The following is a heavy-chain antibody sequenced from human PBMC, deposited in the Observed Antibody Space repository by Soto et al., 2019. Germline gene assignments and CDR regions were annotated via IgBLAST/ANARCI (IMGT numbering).Heavy chain of an antibody. CDR2: IDSYGGVT. CDR3: TSLSAPVDH. J-gene: IGHJ4*02. Sequence: EVQLVESGGGFVQPGESLTLSCAASGFSFSNYWLHWVRQVPGKGLMWVSEIDSYGGVTNYAASLRGRFTISRDNARKTLYLRVKRRRVEDTAVYYCTSLSAPVDHWGQGTLVTVSS. V-gene: IGHV3-74*01. D-gene: IGHD5-12*01. CDR1: GFSFSNYW.